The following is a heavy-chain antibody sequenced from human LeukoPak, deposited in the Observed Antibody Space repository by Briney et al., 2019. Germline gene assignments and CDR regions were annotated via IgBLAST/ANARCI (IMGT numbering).Heavy chain of an antibody. Sequence: GGSLRLSCAVSGFTFTDTYMTWIRQAPGKGLESLSYISPSGTDISYADSVKGRFTISRDNAKNSLYLQMNSLRAEDTAVYYCARDMSSYDFWSGYHHDAFDIWGQGTMVTVSS. CDR1: GFTFTDTY. D-gene: IGHD3-3*01. CDR3: ARDMSSYDFWSGYHHDAFDI. V-gene: IGHV3-11*04. CDR2: ISPSGTDI. J-gene: IGHJ3*02.